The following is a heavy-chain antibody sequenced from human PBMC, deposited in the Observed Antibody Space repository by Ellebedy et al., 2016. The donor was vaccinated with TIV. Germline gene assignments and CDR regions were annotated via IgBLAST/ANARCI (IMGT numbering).Heavy chain of an antibody. V-gene: IGHV4-4*07. CDR2: IYTSGST. J-gene: IGHJ6*03. CDR1: GGSISSYY. CDR3: ARDLHSSGWRGGYYMDV. D-gene: IGHD6-19*01. Sequence: SETLSLTXTVSGGSISSYYWSWIRQPAGKGLEWIGRIYTSGSTNYNPSLKSRVTMSVDTSKNQFSLKLSSVTAADTAVYYCARDLHSSGWRGGYYMDVWGKGTTVTVSS.